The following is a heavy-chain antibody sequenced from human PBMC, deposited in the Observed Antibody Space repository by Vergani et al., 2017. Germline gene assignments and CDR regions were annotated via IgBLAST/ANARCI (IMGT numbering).Heavy chain of an antibody. CDR2: ISASGNA. CDR1: GGSISAGYYF. Sequence: QVQLQASGPGRVKPSQTLSLTCTISGGSISAGYYFWSWLRQPAGKGLEWLGHISASGNASHSPSLKTRVSMSVDTAKNQFSLTVTSVTAADTAIYFCARRGGGYYSGGKVHPLRTAFDVWGHGTVVTVSS. J-gene: IGHJ3*01. V-gene: IGHV4-61*02. CDR3: ARRGGGYYSGGKVHPLRTAFDV. D-gene: IGHD2-15*01.